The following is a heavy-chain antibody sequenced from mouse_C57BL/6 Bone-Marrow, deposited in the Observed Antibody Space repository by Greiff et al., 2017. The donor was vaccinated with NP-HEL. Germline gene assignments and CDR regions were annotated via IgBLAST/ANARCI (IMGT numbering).Heavy chain of an antibody. CDR3: ARLLYDYDKNWYFDV. D-gene: IGHD2-4*01. J-gene: IGHJ1*03. Sequence: VKLQQPGAELVRPGSSVKLSCKASGYTFTSYWMHWVKQRPIQGLEWIGNIDPSDSETHYNQKFKDKATLTVDKSSSTAYMQLSSLTSEDSAVYYCARLLYDYDKNWYFDVWGTGTTVTVSS. CDR1: GYTFTSYW. V-gene: IGHV1-52*01. CDR2: IDPSDSET.